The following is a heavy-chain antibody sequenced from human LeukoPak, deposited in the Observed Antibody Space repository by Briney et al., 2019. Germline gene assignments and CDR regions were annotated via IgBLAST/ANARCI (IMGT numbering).Heavy chain of an antibody. J-gene: IGHJ4*02. CDR1: GFTFSSYA. D-gene: IGHD6-13*01. CDR2: ISYDGSNK. CDR3: ASQPRIAAAGPVDH. Sequence: GGSLRLSCAASGFTFSSYAMHWVRQAPGKGLEWVAEISYDGSNKYCADSVKGRFTISRDNYKNTLYLQMNSLRAEDTAVYYCASQPRIAAAGPVDHWGQGTLVTVSS. V-gene: IGHV3-30*04.